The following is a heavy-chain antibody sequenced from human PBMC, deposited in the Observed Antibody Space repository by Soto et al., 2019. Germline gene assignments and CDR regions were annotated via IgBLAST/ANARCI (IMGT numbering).Heavy chain of an antibody. CDR3: TRPTCDGGNCYFAH. CDR1: GFVFGSYA. J-gene: IGHJ5*02. D-gene: IGHD2-21*01. CDR2: IMYDGNTE. V-gene: IGHV3-30-3*01. Sequence: TGGSLRLSCAASGFVFGSYAMHWVRQAPGKGLEWVAVIMYDGNTEYCADSVKGRFTLSRDNSKNILSVQMNSLRAEDTAVYYCTRPTCDGGNCYFAHWGRGTLVTVSS.